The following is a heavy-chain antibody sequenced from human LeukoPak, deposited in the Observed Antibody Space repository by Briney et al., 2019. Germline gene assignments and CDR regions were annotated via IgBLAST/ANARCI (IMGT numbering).Heavy chain of an antibody. CDR2: MKKDGSET. CDR1: GFTFSSYS. V-gene: IGHV3-7*01. J-gene: IGHJ4*02. Sequence: GGSLRLSCVVSGFTFSSYSMIWVRQPPGKGLQWVANMKKDGSETNYVDSVKGRFTISRDNAKNSLYLQMNSLRAEDTAVYYCGRHRSGSGTYFIDSWGQGTLVSVSS. D-gene: IGHD3-10*01. CDR3: GRHRSGSGTYFIDS.